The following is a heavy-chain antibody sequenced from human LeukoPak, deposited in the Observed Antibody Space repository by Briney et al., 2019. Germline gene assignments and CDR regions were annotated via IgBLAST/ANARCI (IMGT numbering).Heavy chain of an antibody. CDR1: GGSISSYY. CDR3: ARRRIDWLFDF. CDR2: IYYSGST. D-gene: IGHD3-9*01. V-gene: IGHV4-59*12. Sequence: SETLSLTCTVSGGSISSYYWSWIRQPPGKGLEWIGYIYYSGSTNYNSSFKSRVTISIDTSKNQFSLRLSSVTAADTAVYYCARRRIDWLFDFWGQGTLVTVSS. J-gene: IGHJ4*02.